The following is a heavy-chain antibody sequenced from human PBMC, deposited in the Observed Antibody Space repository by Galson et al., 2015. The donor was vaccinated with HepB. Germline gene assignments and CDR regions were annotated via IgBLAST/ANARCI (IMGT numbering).Heavy chain of an antibody. Sequence: SLRLSCAASGFTFSSYTMNWVRQAPGKGLEWVSYISGSSGTVYYADSVKGRFTISRDNARNSLYLQMNSLRDEDTAVYYCARGELRFEYWGQGTLVTVSS. CDR3: ARGELRFEY. V-gene: IGHV3-48*02. D-gene: IGHD1-7*01. CDR2: ISGSSGTV. J-gene: IGHJ4*02. CDR1: GFTFSSYT.